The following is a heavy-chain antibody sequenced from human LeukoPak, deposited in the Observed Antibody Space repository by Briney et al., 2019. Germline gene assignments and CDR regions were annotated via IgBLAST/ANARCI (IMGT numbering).Heavy chain of an antibody. Sequence: GGSLRLSCAASGFTFSDYYMSWIRQAPGKALEWVSYISSSGSIMYYADSVKGRFTISRDNAKNSLYLQMNSLRAEDTAVYYCARDYHCGGDCYSGPLDYWGQGTLVTVSS. CDR3: ARDYHCGGDCYSGPLDY. CDR2: ISSSGSIM. V-gene: IGHV3-11*01. D-gene: IGHD2-21*02. J-gene: IGHJ4*02. CDR1: GFTFSDYY.